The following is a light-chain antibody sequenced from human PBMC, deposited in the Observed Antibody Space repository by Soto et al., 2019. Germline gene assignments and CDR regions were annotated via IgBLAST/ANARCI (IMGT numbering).Light chain of an antibody. CDR3: QQYGSSPRT. CDR2: GAS. J-gene: IGKJ2*01. Sequence: EVVMTQSPATLSVSPGDTATLSCRASQSIGSSLAWYQQKPGQAPRLLIYGASTRATGVPARFSGSGSGTEFTLTISRLEPEDFAVYFCQQYGSSPRTFGQGTKLEIK. CDR1: QSIGSS. V-gene: IGKV3-15*01.